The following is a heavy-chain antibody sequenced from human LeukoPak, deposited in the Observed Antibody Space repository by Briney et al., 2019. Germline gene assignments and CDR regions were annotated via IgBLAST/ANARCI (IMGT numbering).Heavy chain of an antibody. J-gene: IGHJ4*02. CDR3: AKSTVAGPDY. Sequence: GGSLTPSCAASGFTFSSFPMSWLRQAPGKGLEWVSAISGSGGSTYYADSVKGRFTISRDNSKNTLYLQMNSLRAEDTAVYYCAKSTVAGPDYWGQGTLVTVSS. V-gene: IGHV3-23*01. CDR2: ISGSGGST. D-gene: IGHD6-19*01. CDR1: GFTFSSFP.